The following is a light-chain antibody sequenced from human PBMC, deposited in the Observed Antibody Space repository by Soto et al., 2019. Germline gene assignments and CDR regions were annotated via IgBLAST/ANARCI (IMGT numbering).Light chain of an antibody. CDR2: AAS. CDR1: QSVINNY. J-gene: IGKJ1*01. CDR3: QQYGSSLTWT. V-gene: IGKV3-20*01. Sequence: EVVVTQSPGTVSLSPGERVTLSCRASQSVINNYLAWFQQRPGQAPRLLIYAASGRATGIPDRFSGSGSGTDFTLIISRLEPEDFAVYYCQQYGSSLTWTFGHGNKVEIK.